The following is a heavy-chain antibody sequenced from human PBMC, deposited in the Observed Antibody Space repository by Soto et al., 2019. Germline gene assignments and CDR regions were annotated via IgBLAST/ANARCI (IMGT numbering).Heavy chain of an antibody. CDR2: ISAYNGDT. CDR3: ARPPFPGCINGVCYPCDH. V-gene: IGHV1-18*01. CDR1: GYTFTNYG. D-gene: IGHD2-8*01. Sequence: ASVKVSCKASGYTFTNYGITWVRQAPGQGLEWMGWISAYNGDTHYTQRLQGRVTMTTDTSTSTVYMELSSLRSDDTAVYYCARPPFPGCINGVCYPCDHWGQGTLVTVSS. J-gene: IGHJ4*02.